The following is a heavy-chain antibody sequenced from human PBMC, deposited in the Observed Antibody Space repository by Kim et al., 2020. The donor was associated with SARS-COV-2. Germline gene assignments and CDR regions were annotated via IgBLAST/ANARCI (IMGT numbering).Heavy chain of an antibody. CDR3: ARDSRITMIVVVTVDAFDI. J-gene: IGHJ3*02. D-gene: IGHD3-22*01. Sequence: GGSLRLSCAASGFTFSSYSMNWVRQAPGKGLEWVSYISSSSSTIYYADSVKGRITISRDNAKNSLYLQMNSLRDEDTAVYYCARDSRITMIVVVTVDAFDIWGQGTMVTVSS. CDR2: ISSSSSTI. CDR1: GFTFSSYS. V-gene: IGHV3-48*02.